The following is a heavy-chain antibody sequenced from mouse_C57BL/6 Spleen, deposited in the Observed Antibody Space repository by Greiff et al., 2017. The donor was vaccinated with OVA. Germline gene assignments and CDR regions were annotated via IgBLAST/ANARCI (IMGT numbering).Heavy chain of an antibody. Sequence: QVHVKQSGAELARPGASVKLSCKASGYTFTSYGISWVKQRTGQGLEWIGEIYPRSGNTYYNEKFKGKATLTADKSSSTAYMELRSLTSEDSAVYFCARYPYDSQWYFDVWGTGTTVTVSS. CDR1: GYTFTSYG. J-gene: IGHJ1*03. V-gene: IGHV1-81*01. CDR2: IYPRSGNT. D-gene: IGHD2-4*01. CDR3: ARYPYDSQWYFDV.